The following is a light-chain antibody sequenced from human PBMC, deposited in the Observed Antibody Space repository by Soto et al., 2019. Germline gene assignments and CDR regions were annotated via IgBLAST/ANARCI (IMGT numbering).Light chain of an antibody. V-gene: IGKV3-15*01. CDR3: QQYNNWWT. CDR2: GAS. Sequence: EIVMTQSPATLSVSPGERATLSCRASQSVSSNLAWYQQKPGQAPRLLIYGASTMATGIPARFSGSGSGTEFTLTLSSLQSEDFAIYYCQQYNNWWTFGQGTKVELK. CDR1: QSVSSN. J-gene: IGKJ1*01.